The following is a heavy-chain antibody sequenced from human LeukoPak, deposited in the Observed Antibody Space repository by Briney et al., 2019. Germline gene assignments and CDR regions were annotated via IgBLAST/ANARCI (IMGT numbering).Heavy chain of an antibody. CDR3: ARDRLYVDNAFDI. D-gene: IGHD5-12*01. J-gene: IGHJ3*02. CDR2: IIPTLGIA. CDR1: GGTFSSYA. Sequence: SVKVSCKASGGTFSSYAISWVRQAPGQGLEWMGRIIPTLGIANYAQKFQGRVTITADKSTSTAYMELSSLRSEDTAVYYCARDRLYVDNAFDIWGQGTMVTVSS. V-gene: IGHV1-69*04.